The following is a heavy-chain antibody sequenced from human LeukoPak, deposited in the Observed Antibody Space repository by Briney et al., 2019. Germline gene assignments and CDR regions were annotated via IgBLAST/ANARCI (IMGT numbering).Heavy chain of an antibody. CDR1: GYTFTSYG. J-gene: IGHJ6*03. Sequence: RASVNVSCKASGYTFTSYGISWVRQAPGQGLEWMGWIRVYNGNTNYAQKVQDRVTMTTDTSTGTAYMEPRSLRSDDTAVYYCARGTYMDVWGKGTTVTVSS. V-gene: IGHV1-18*01. CDR2: IRVYNGNT. CDR3: ARGTYMDV.